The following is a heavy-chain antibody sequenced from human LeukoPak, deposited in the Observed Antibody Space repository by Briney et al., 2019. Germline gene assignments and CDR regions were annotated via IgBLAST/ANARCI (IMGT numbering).Heavy chain of an antibody. V-gene: IGHV3-48*03. J-gene: IGHJ4*02. CDR1: GFTFSGYG. CDR3: ARYYYYDSSGRFDY. CDR2: ISSSGSSI. D-gene: IGHD3-22*01. Sequence: PGGSLRLSCAASGFTFSGYGMNWVRQAPGKGLDWVSYISSSGSSIKYADSVKGRFTISRDNAKNSLYLQMNSLRADDTAVYYCARYYYYDSSGRFDYWGRGTLVTVSS.